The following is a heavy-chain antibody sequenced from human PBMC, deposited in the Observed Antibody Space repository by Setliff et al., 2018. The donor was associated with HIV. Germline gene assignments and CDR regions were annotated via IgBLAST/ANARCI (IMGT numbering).Heavy chain of an antibody. V-gene: IGHV5-51*01. J-gene: IGHJ3*02. D-gene: IGHD2-2*01. Sequence: PGESLKISCKGSGYSFTTYWIGWVRQMPGKGLEWMGIIYPYDSDTRYSPSFQGQVIISADKSISTAYVQWSGLKASDTAVYYCARGVPADAYAFDIWGQGTLVTVSS. CDR1: GYSFTTYW. CDR3: ARGVPADAYAFDI. CDR2: IYPYDSDT.